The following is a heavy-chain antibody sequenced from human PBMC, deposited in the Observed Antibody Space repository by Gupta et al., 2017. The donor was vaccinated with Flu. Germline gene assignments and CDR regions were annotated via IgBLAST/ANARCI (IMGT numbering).Heavy chain of an antibody. V-gene: IGHV3-53*01. CDR2: IYSECST. J-gene: IGHJ6*03. CDR3: AGSCHTCFTNFYFHFMDV. CDR1: Y. D-gene: IGHD2-2*02. Sequence: YRSWVRQGPGKGLECVSLIYSECSTYYGVSVEGRFTIARDNSENTLYLEMNSLRAEDTAVYYCAGSCHTCFTNFYFHFMDVWGKGTTVTV.